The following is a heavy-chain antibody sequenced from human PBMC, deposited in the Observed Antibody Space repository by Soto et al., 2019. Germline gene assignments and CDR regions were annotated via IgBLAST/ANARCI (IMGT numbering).Heavy chain of an antibody. D-gene: IGHD2-8*02. Sequence: QVQLQESGPGLMKPSETLSLTCTVSGASITSSSYWSWIRQPAGKGLEWIGRFSLTGTTNYNPSHRSRDTRSADVSKNQFSLRLTSVTAADTALYYCARGMTPPGAPAWYYFDSWGQGTLVTVSS. CDR2: FSLTGTT. V-gene: IGHV4-4*07. J-gene: IGHJ4*02. CDR3: ARGMTPPGAPAWYYFDS. CDR1: GASITSSSY.